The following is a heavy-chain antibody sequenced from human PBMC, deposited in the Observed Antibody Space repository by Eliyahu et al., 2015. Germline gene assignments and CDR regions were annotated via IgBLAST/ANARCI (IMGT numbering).Heavy chain of an antibody. V-gene: IGHV3-30*18. D-gene: IGHD5-12*01. J-gene: IGHJ4*02. CDR3: AKDRGVATIWSRESGLDY. Sequence: QVQLVXSGGGVVQPGRSLRLSCAASGFXFSXHGRXWVRQXPGKGLEWVAVISYDGSNKYYADSVKGRFTISRDNSKNTLYLQMNSLRAEDTAVYYCAKDRGVATIWSRESGLDYWGQGTLVTVSS. CDR1: GFXFSXHG. CDR2: ISYDGSNK.